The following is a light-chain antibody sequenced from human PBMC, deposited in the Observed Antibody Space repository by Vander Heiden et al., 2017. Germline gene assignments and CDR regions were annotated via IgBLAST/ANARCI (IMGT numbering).Light chain of an antibody. J-gene: IGLJ2*01. V-gene: IGLV2-14*03. CDR3: SSYTSTSTLVL. CDR2: DVT. Sequence: QSALTQPASVSGSPGQAITISCTGTSSDVGGYNYVSWYKQHPGKAPKLMIYDVTVGPSGVSHRFSGSKSGNTASLTISGLQAEDEADYYCSSYTSTSTLVLFGGGTKLTVL. CDR1: SSDVGGYNY.